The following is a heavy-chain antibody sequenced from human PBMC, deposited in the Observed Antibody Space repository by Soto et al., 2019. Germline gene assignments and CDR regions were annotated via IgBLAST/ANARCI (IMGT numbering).Heavy chain of an antibody. Sequence: LKISCKGPGYSFTSYWIGWVRQMPGKGLEWMGIIYPGDSDTRYSPSFQGQVTISADKSISTAYLQWSSLKASDTAMYYCARFSQQLAYSPIDYWGQGTLVTVSS. D-gene: IGHD6-13*01. V-gene: IGHV5-51*01. CDR2: IYPGDSDT. CDR1: GYSFTSYW. J-gene: IGHJ4*02. CDR3: ARFSQQLAYSPIDY.